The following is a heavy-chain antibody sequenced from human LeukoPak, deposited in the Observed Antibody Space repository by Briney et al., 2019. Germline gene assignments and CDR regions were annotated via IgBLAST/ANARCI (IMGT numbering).Heavy chain of an antibody. CDR1: GGSFSGYY. CDR2: INHSGST. Sequence: SETLSLTCAVYGGSFSGYYWSWIRQPPGKGLEWIGEINHSGSTNYNPSLKSRVTISVDTSKNQFSLKLSSVTAADTAVYYCARGRYYDSSGPSFDYWGQGTLLTVSS. D-gene: IGHD3-22*01. J-gene: IGHJ4*02. V-gene: IGHV4-34*01. CDR3: ARGRYYDSSGPSFDY.